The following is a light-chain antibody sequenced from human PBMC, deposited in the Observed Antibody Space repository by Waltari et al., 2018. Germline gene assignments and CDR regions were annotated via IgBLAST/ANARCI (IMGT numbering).Light chain of an antibody. CDR1: SSNIGTGYD. J-gene: IGLJ2*01. CDR2: GNS. CDR3: QSYDSSLSGGV. Sequence: QSVLTQPPSASGAPGPRVTISCTGSSSNIGTGYDVHWYQQLPGTAPKLLIYGNSKRPSGVPDRFSGSKSGTSASLAITGLQAEDEADYYCQSYDSSLSGGVFGGGTKLTVL. V-gene: IGLV1-40*01.